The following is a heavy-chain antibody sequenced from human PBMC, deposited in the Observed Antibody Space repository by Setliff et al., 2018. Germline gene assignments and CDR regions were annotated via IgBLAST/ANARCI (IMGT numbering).Heavy chain of an antibody. CDR1: GGSISSGSYY. J-gene: IGHJ4*02. Sequence: SETLSLTCTVFGGSISSGSYYRSWIRQPAGNGLEWMGHFYTTGSTAYNPSLESRVTISVDTSKNQFSLKLSSMTAADTAIYYCAREPFCCDDCFPFFEFWGPGSLVTVSS. V-gene: IGHV4-61*09. D-gene: IGHD2-21*01. CDR2: FYTTGST. CDR3: AREPFCCDDCFPFFEF.